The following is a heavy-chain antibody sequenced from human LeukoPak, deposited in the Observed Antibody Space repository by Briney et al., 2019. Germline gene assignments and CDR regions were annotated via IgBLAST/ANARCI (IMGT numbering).Heavy chain of an antibody. CDR2: IYYSGST. CDR3: ARVVGDGNYYYYYMDV. D-gene: IGHD4-17*01. Sequence: SETLSLTCPVSGGSISSYYWSWIRQPPGKGLEWIGYIYYSGSTNYNPSLKSRVTISVDTSKNQFSLKLSSVTAADTAVYYCARVVGDGNYYYYYMDVWGKGTTVTVSS. CDR1: GGSISSYY. J-gene: IGHJ6*03. V-gene: IGHV4-59*01.